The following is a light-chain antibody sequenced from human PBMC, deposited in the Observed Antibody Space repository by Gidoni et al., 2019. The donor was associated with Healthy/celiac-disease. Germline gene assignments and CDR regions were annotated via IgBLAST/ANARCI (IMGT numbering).Light chain of an antibody. CDR2: DVT. J-gene: IGLJ2*01. Sequence: QSALTQPAPVSGSPGQSITISCSGTSRDVGGYDFVSWYQQHPGKAPKLIIYDVTNRPSGVSDRFSGSKSGNTASLTISGVQAEDEAHYYCRSYTSSSTLGIFGGGTKLTVL. CDR3: RSYTSSSTLGI. V-gene: IGLV2-14*01. CDR1: SRDVGGYDF.